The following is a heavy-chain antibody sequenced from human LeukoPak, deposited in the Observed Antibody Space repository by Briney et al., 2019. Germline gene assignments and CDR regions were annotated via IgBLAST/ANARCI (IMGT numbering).Heavy chain of an antibody. Sequence: PGGSLRLSCAASGFTFSSYGMHWVRQAPGKGLEWVAVISYDGSNKGYADSVKGRFTLSRDNSKNTLYLHMNSLRVEDTAVYYCAKGRYDDSRGYYSIDYFDYWGQGTLVTVSS. D-gene: IGHD3-22*01. J-gene: IGHJ4*02. CDR3: AKGRYDDSRGYYSIDYFDY. V-gene: IGHV3-30*18. CDR2: ISYDGSNK. CDR1: GFTFSSYG.